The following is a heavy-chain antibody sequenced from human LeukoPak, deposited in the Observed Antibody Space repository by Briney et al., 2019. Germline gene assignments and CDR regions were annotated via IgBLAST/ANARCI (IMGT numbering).Heavy chain of an antibody. CDR3: ARGRFYFDY. D-gene: IGHD3-16*01. CDR1: GGSFSGYY. V-gene: IGHV4-34*01. CDR2: INHSGST. J-gene: IGHJ4*02. Sequence: SETLSLTCAVYGGSFSGYYWSWIRQPSGKGLEWIGEINHSGSTNYNPSLKSRVTISVDTSKNQFSLKLSSVTAADTAVYYCARGRFYFDYWGQGTLVTVSS.